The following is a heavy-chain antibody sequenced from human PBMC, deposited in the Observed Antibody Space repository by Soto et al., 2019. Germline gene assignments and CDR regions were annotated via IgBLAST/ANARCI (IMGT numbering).Heavy chain of an antibody. CDR1: GFIFSTYS. CDR2: IDSGSGTI. Sequence: GGSLRLSCEASGFIFSTYSMNWVRQAPGKGLEWVSYIDSGSGTIHYADSVEGRFTISRDNAKNSLYLHMNSLRDEDTAVYYCARDTKPDGYNFXHWGQGTLVTVSS. J-gene: IGHJ5*02. V-gene: IGHV3-48*02. CDR3: ARDTKPDGYNFXH. D-gene: IGHD5-12*01.